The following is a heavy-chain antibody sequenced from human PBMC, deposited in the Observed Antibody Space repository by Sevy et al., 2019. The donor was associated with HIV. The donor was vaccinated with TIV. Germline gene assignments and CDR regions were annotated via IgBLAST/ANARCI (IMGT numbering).Heavy chain of an antibody. J-gene: IGHJ4*02. V-gene: IGHV4-39*01. CDR1: GGSISSSSYY. Sequence: SETLSLTCTVSGGSISSSSYYWGWIRQPPGKGLEWIGSIYYSGSTYYNPSLKSRFTISVDTSKNQFSLKLSSVTAADTAVYYCARRSMVRGRDFPYYFDYWGQGTLVTVSS. CDR3: ARRSMVRGRDFPYYFDY. D-gene: IGHD3-10*01. CDR2: IYYSGST.